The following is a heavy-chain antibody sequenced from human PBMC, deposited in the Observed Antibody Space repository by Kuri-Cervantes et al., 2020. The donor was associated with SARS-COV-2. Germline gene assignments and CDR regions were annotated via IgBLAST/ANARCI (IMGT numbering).Heavy chain of an antibody. CDR3: ARDPGIAVAGGFDY. J-gene: IGHJ4*02. CDR2: IYYSGST. V-gene: IGHV4-59*12. Sequence: ESLKISCAASGFTFSSYAMHWVRQPPGKGLEWIGYIYYSGSTNYNPSLKSRVTISVDTSKNQFSLKLSSVTAADTAVYYCARDPGIAVAGGFDYWGQGTLVTVSS. D-gene: IGHD6-19*01. CDR1: GFTFSSYA.